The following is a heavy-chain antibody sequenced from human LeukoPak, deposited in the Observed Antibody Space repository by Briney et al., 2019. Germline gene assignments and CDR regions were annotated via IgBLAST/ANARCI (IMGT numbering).Heavy chain of an antibody. V-gene: IGHV4-39*07. Sequence: SETLSLTCTVSGGSISSSSYYWGWIRQPPGKGLEWIGSIYYSRSTYYNPSLKSRVTISVDTSKNQFSLKLSSVTAADTAVYYCARGPRTSSSWLHYFDYWGQGTLVTVSS. J-gene: IGHJ4*02. D-gene: IGHD6-13*01. CDR1: GGSISSSSYY. CDR2: IYYSRST. CDR3: ARGPRTSSSWLHYFDY.